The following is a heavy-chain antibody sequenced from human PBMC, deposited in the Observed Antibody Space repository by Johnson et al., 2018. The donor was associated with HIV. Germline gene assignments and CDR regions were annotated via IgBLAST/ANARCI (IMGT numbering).Heavy chain of an antibody. D-gene: IGHD1-26*01. Sequence: QVQLVESGGGVVQPGRSLRLSCAASGFTFSTYGMHWVRQAPGKGLEWVAVISYDGSNKYYVDSVKGRFTISRDNAKNSLYLQMNSLRAEDTAVYYCARAPPGWELPDIWGQGTMVTVSS. CDR3: ARAPPGWELPDI. CDR2: ISYDGSNK. V-gene: IGHV3-30*03. J-gene: IGHJ3*02. CDR1: GFTFSTYG.